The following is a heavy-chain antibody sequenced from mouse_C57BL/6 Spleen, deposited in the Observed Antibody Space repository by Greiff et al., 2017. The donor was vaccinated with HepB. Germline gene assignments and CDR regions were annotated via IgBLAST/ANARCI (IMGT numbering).Heavy chain of an antibody. D-gene: IGHD1-1*01. CDR2: IDPSDSYT. CDR1: GYTFTSYW. Sequence: QVQLQQPGAELVKPGASVKLSCKASGYTFTSYWMQWVNQRPGQGLEWIGEIDPSDSYTNSNQKFKGKATLTVDPSSSPAYMQLSSLTSEDSAVYYCATPITTVVAIDIPHAMDYWGQGTSVTVSS. V-gene: IGHV1-50*01. J-gene: IGHJ4*01. CDR3: ATPITTVVAIDIPHAMDY.